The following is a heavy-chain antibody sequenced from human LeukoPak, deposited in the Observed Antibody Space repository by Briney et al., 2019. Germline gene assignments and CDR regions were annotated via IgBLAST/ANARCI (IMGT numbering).Heavy chain of an antibody. J-gene: IGHJ3*02. CDR1: GFTFSSYG. V-gene: IGHV3-21*01. D-gene: IGHD6-19*01. Sequence: GGSLRLSCAASGFTFSSYGMHWVRQAPGKGLEWVSSISSSSSYIYYADSVKGRFTISRDNAKNSLYLQMNSLRAEDTAVYYCAREGYSSGWFPTGGAFDIWGQGTMVTVSS. CDR2: ISSSSSYI. CDR3: AREGYSSGWFPTGGAFDI.